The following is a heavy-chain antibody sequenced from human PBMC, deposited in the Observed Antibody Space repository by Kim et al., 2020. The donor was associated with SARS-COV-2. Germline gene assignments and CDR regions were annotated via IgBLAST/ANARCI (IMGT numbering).Heavy chain of an antibody. CDR2: ISGYNGDT. Sequence: ASVKVSCKASGYTFTNYGLSWVRQAPGQGLEWMGWISGYNGDTNYAQKLQGRVTMTTDTSTSTAYMELRSLRSDDTAVYYCAADGVLDYYYGMDVWGQGTTVTVSS. CDR1: GYTFTNYG. CDR3: AADGVLDYYYGMDV. D-gene: IGHD1-1*01. V-gene: IGHV1-18*01. J-gene: IGHJ6*02.